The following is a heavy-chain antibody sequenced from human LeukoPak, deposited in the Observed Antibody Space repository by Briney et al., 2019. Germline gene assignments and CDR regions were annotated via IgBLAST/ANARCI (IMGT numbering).Heavy chain of an antibody. D-gene: IGHD3-22*01. V-gene: IGHV1-18*01. CDR1: GYTFTSYG. J-gene: IGHJ4*02. Sequence: ASVKVSCKVSGYTFTSYGISWVRQAPGQGLEWMGWISAYNGNTNYAQKLQGRVTMTTDTSASTAYMELSSLRSEDTAVYYCARGLNYYDSSGYYDHDYWGQGTLVTVSS. CDR3: ARGLNYYDSSGYYDHDY. CDR2: ISAYNGNT.